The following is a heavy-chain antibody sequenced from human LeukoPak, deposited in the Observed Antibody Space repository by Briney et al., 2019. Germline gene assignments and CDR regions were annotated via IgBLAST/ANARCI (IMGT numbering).Heavy chain of an antibody. V-gene: IGHV3-48*01. J-gene: IGHJ4*02. CDR2: ITSTASTI. Sequence: GGSLRLSCAASGFTFSGYSMTWVRQAPGKGLEWVSHITSTASTIYYADSVKGRSTISRDNARNSLYLQMNSLRAEDTAVYYCARKQHLDYWGRGTLVTVSS. CDR1: GFTFSGYS. CDR3: ARKQHLDY.